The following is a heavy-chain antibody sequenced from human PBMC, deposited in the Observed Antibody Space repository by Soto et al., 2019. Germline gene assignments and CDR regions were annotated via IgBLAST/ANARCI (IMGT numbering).Heavy chain of an antibody. D-gene: IGHD1-20*01. CDR2: IRSNIDGGTT. V-gene: IGHV3-15*01. CDR1: GFTFTNAW. J-gene: IGHJ6*02. CDR3: TTDPSYMTTYTGGMDV. Sequence: EVQLVESGGGLVIPGGSLRLSCAASGFTFTNAWMSWVRQAPGKGLEWVGRIRSNIDGGTTDFAAPVKGRFTISRDDSKNTLSLQMNSLETEDTAVYYCTTDPSYMTTYTGGMDVWGQGTTVTVSS.